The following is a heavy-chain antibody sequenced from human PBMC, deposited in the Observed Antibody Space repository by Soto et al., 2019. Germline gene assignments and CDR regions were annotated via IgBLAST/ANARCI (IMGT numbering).Heavy chain of an antibody. J-gene: IGHJ6*02. V-gene: IGHV1-3*01. CDR3: ASDINPAATPWDYYYGMDV. CDR1: GYTFTSYA. D-gene: IGHD1-26*01. CDR2: INAGNGNT. Sequence: ASVKVSCKASGYTFTSYAMHWVRQAPGQRLEWMGWINAGNGNTKYSQKFQGRVTITRDTSASTAYMELSSLRSEDTAVYYCASDINPAATPWDYYYGMDVWGQGTTVTVSS.